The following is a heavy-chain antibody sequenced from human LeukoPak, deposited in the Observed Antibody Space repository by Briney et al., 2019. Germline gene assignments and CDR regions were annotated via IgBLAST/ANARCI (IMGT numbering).Heavy chain of an antibody. CDR2: ISYDGSNK. CDR1: GFTFSSYG. D-gene: IGHD3-10*01. J-gene: IGHJ4*02. Sequence: GRSLRLSCAASGFTFSSYGMHWVRQAPGKGLEWVAVISYDGSNKYYADSVKGRFTISRDNPKNTLYLQMNSLRAEDTAVYYCAKEGGYGSGSSSFDYWGQGTLVTFSS. V-gene: IGHV3-30*18. CDR3: AKEGGYGSGSSSFDY.